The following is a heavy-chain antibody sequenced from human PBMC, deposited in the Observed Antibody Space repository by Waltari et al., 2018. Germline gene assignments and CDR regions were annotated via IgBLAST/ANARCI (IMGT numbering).Heavy chain of an antibody. CDR3: AIDREWYCTNGVCSNWFDP. V-gene: IGHV1-18*01. J-gene: IGHJ5*02. Sequence: QVQLVQSGAEVKKPGASVKVSYKASGYTFTSYGISWVRPAHGQGLGWMGWISAYNGNTNYAQKLQGRVTMTTDTSTSTAYMELRSLRSDDTAVYYCAIDREWYCTNGVCSNWFDPWGQGTLVTVSS. CDR2: ISAYNGNT. D-gene: IGHD2-8*01. CDR1: GYTFTSYG.